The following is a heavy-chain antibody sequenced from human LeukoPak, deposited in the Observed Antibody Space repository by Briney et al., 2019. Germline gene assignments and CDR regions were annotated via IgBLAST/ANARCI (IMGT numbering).Heavy chain of an antibody. J-gene: IGHJ5*02. CDR2: IYISGTT. Sequence: SETLSLTCTVSGGSISSHYWSWIRQPAGKGLEWIGRIYISGTTNYNPSLKSRVTMSLDTSKNQITLKLTSVTAADTAVYYCARLGYDSGTRGVDPWGQGTLVTVSS. CDR1: GGSISSHY. CDR3: ARLGYDSGTRGVDP. V-gene: IGHV4-4*07. D-gene: IGHD3-10*01.